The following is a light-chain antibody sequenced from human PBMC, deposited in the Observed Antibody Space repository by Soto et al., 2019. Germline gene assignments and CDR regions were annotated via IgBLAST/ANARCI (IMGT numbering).Light chain of an antibody. CDR3: QQYGSSGT. CDR1: QSVSSNY. V-gene: IGKV3-20*01. Sequence: DIVMTQSPDSLAVSLGERATLSCRAGQSVSSNYLAWYQQKPGQAPRLLIYAASSRATGIPDRFSGSGSGTDFTLTISRLEPEDFAVYYCQQYGSSGTFGQGTKVDIK. CDR2: AAS. J-gene: IGKJ1*01.